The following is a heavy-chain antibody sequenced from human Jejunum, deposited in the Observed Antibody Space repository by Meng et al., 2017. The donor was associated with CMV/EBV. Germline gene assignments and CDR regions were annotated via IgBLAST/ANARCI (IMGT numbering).Heavy chain of an antibody. Sequence: TFDAYGMSWVRQAPGKGLEWVSGINWNGGSTGYADSVKGRFTISRDNAKNSLYLQMNSLRAEDTALYYCARDRVRGVIIALYGMDVWGQGTTVTVSS. CDR2: INWNGGST. J-gene: IGHJ6*02. D-gene: IGHD3-10*01. CDR3: ARDRVRGVIIALYGMDV. CDR1: TFDAYG. V-gene: IGHV3-20*03.